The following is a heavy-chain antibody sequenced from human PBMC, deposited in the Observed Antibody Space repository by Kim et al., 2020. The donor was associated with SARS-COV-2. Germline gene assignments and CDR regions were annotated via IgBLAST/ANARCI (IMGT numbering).Heavy chain of an antibody. Sequence: GGSLRLSCAASGFTFSDYYMSWIRQAPGKGLEWVSYISSSSSYTNYADSVKGRFTISRDNAKNSLYLHMNSLRAEDTAVYYCARGGDYDYVWGSYRYRVYYYYGMDVWGQGTTVTVSS. D-gene: IGHD3-16*02. J-gene: IGHJ6*02. CDR1: GFTFSDYY. CDR2: ISSSSSYT. CDR3: ARGGDYDYVWGSYRYRVYYYYGMDV. V-gene: IGHV3-11*06.